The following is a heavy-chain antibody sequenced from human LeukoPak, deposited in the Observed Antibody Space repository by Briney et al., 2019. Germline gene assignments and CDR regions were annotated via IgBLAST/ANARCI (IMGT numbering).Heavy chain of an antibody. CDR2: ISYDGSNK. V-gene: IGHV3-30*01. J-gene: IGHJ4*02. D-gene: IGHD3-22*01. CDR1: GFTFSSYA. CDR3: ARGRNNLYYYDSSGYC. Sequence: PGRSLRLSCAASGFTFSSYAMHWVRQAPGKGLEWVAVISYDGSNKYCADSVKGRFTISRDNSRNTLYLQMNSLRAEDTAVYYCARGRNNLYYYDSSGYCWGQGTLVTVSS.